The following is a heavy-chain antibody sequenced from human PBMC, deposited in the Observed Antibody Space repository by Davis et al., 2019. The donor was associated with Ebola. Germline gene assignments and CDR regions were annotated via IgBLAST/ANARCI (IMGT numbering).Heavy chain of an antibody. D-gene: IGHD6-13*01. CDR1: GYTFTNYY. Sequence: ASVKVSCKASGYTFTNYYMHWVRQAPGQGLEWMGWINTYNGNTNYAQRVQGRVTITTDTSTSTAYMELRSLRSDDTAVYYCTRNGVAAGTGFDYWGQGTLVTVSS. J-gene: IGHJ4*02. CDR3: TRNGVAAGTGFDY. V-gene: IGHV1-18*04. CDR2: INTYNGNT.